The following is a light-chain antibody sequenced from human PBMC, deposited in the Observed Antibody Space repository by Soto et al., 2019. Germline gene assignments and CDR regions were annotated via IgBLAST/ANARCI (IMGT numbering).Light chain of an antibody. V-gene: IGKV1-5*03. J-gene: IGKJ1*01. CDR1: QTISSW. Sequence: DIQMTQSPSTLSGSVGDRVTITCAASQTISSWLAWYQQKPGKAPKLMIYKASNLKSGVPSRFSGSGSGTEFTLTISSLQPDDFATYYCQHYNSYSEAFGQGTKVDIK. CDR3: QHYNSYSEA. CDR2: KAS.